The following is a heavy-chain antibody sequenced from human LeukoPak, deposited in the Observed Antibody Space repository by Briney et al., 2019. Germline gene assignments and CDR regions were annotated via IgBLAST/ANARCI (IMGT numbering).Heavy chain of an antibody. Sequence: GGSLRLSCAASGFTFSSYAMHWVRQAPGKGLEWVAVISYDGSNKYYADSVKGRFTISRDNSKNTLYLQMNSLRAEDTAVYYCAKDLGGYYDSSGYFGPMDVWGQGTTVTVSS. J-gene: IGHJ6*02. CDR3: AKDLGGYYDSSGYFGPMDV. CDR2: ISYDGSNK. V-gene: IGHV3-30*04. CDR1: GFTFSSYA. D-gene: IGHD3-22*01.